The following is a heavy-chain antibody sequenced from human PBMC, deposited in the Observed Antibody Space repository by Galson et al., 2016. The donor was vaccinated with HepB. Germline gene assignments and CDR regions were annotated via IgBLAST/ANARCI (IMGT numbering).Heavy chain of an antibody. J-gene: IGHJ6*02. Sequence: SLRLSCAASGFTFSTYGMHWVHQAPGKGLEWVAVISYDGSNKYCADSVKGRFTISRDNSKNTLYLQMNRMRAGDTAVYYCAKDRLAYYYYYYGMDVWGQGTTVTVSS. D-gene: IGHD6-19*01. V-gene: IGHV3-30*18. CDR3: AKDRLAYYYYYYGMDV. CDR2: ISYDGSNK. CDR1: GFTFSTYG.